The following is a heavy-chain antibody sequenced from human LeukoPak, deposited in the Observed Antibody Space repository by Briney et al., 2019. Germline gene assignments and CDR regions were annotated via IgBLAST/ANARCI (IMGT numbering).Heavy chain of an antibody. V-gene: IGHV4-31*03. Sequence: SETLSLTCTVSGGSISSGGYYWSWIRQHPGKGLEWIGYIYYSGSTYYNPSLKSRVTISVDTSKNQFSLKLSSVTAADTAVYYCARDHSSSIAARPGAFDIWGQGTMVTVSS. D-gene: IGHD6-6*01. CDR3: ARDHSSSIAARPGAFDI. CDR1: GGSISSGGYY. CDR2: IYYSGST. J-gene: IGHJ3*02.